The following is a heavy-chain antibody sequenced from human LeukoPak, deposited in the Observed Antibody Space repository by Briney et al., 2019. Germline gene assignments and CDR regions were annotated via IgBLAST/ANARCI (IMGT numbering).Heavy chain of an antibody. CDR1: GGTFSSYA. CDR2: IIPIFGTA. CDR3: ATLRSGYYYYYYYMDV. J-gene: IGHJ6*03. Sequence: SVKVSCKASGGTFSSYAISWVRQAPGQGLEWMGGIIPIFGTANYAQKFQGRVTITTDEYTSTAYMELSSLRSEDTAVYYCATLRSGYYYYYYYMDVWGKGTTVTVSS. D-gene: IGHD3-22*01. V-gene: IGHV1-69*05.